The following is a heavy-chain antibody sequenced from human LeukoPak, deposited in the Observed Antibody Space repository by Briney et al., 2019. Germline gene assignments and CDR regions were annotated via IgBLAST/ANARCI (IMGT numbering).Heavy chain of an antibody. CDR2: ISSSSSYI. J-gene: IGHJ5*02. V-gene: IGHV3-21*01. D-gene: IGHD3-3*01. CDR3: ARRDFWSGYQRFDP. Sequence: GGSLRLSCAASGFTFSSYSMNWVRQAPGKGLEWVSSISSSSSYISYGDSMKGRFTISRDNAKNSLYLQMNSLRAEDTAVYYCARRDFWSGYQRFDPWGQGTLVTVSS. CDR1: GFTFSSYS.